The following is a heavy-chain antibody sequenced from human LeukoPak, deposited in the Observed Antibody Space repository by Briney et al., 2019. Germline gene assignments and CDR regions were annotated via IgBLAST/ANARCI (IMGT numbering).Heavy chain of an antibody. CDR3: ARGGRTTSCCDDAFDI. V-gene: IGHV1-2*02. CDR2: INPTTGGT. D-gene: IGHD2-2*01. Sequence: ASVKVSCKASAYTFTAYYMHFVRQAPGQGLEGMGWINPTTGGTNYAQMFQGRVTMTRDTSISTAYMELSRLTSDDTALYYCARGGRTTSCCDDAFDIWGQGTMVSVSS. CDR1: AYTFTAYY. J-gene: IGHJ3*02.